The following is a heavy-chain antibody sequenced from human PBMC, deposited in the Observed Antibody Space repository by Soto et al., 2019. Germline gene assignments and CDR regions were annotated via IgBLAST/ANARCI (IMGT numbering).Heavy chain of an antibody. Sequence: QVQLVQSGAEMKRPGASVILSCKASGYIFTTYSIHWVRQTAGQGLEWMAKVDPRDGSTGYAQKFRGRVTMTWDTSTSTASMEVGSLTSDDTATYYCARVRRRGREFDYWGQGTQVTVSS. J-gene: IGHJ4*02. CDR2: VDPRDGST. CDR3: ARVRRRGREFDY. D-gene: IGHD1-26*01. CDR1: GYIFTTYS. V-gene: IGHV1-46*01.